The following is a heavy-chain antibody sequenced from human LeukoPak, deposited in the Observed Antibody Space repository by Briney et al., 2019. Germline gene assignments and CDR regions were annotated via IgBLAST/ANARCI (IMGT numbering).Heavy chain of an antibody. Sequence: TVKLSCKASGGTFSSYAISWVRQAPGQGLEWMGRIIPIFGTANYAQKFQGRVTITTDESTSTAYMELSSLRSEDTAVYYCARGTQYPDHHYCYCYMDVWGKGTTVTVSS. CDR3: ARGTQYPDHHYCYCYMDV. CDR2: IIPIFGTA. CDR1: GGTFSSYA. D-gene: IGHD2-2*01. J-gene: IGHJ6*03. V-gene: IGHV1-69*05.